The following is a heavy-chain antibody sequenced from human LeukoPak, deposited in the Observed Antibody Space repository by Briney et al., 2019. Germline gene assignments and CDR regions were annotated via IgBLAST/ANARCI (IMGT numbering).Heavy chain of an antibody. V-gene: IGHV4-39*07. Sequence: SETLSLTCTVSGGSISTSNYYWGWIRQPPGKGLEWIGNIFYSGSTYYSPSLKSRVTISLDTSRNQFSLKLNFVTAADTAVYYCARDRGGSYYDYWFDPWGQGTLVTVSS. CDR3: ARDRGGSYYDYWFDP. CDR1: GGSISTSNYY. J-gene: IGHJ5*02. CDR2: IFYSGST. D-gene: IGHD1-26*01.